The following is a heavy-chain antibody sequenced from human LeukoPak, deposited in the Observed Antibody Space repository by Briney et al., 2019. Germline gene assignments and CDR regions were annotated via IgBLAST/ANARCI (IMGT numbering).Heavy chain of an antibody. CDR2: INSDGSST. Sequence: PGGSLRLSCAASGFTFSSCWMHWVRQAPGKGLVWVSRINSDGSSTSYADSVKGRFTISRDNAKNTLYLQMNSLRAEDTAVYYCARDPRRCGGDCYSGYFDYWGQGTLVTVSS. D-gene: IGHD2-21*02. V-gene: IGHV3-74*01. CDR1: GFTFSSCW. CDR3: ARDPRRCGGDCYSGYFDY. J-gene: IGHJ4*02.